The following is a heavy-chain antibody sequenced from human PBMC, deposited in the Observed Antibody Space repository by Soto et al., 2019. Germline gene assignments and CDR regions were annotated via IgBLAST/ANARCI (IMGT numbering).Heavy chain of an antibody. V-gene: IGHV1-18*01. CDR3: AGDQAMAQFDY. D-gene: IGHD5-18*01. CDR1: GYTFTSYG. J-gene: IGHJ4*02. CDR2: INASNGNT. Sequence: QVQLVQSGAEVKKPGASVKVSCKASGYTFTSYGISWVRQAPGQGLEWMGWINASNGNTKYAQKLQGRVTMTTDTSTSTAYVELRSLRSDDTAVYYCAGDQAMAQFDYWGQGTLVTVSS.